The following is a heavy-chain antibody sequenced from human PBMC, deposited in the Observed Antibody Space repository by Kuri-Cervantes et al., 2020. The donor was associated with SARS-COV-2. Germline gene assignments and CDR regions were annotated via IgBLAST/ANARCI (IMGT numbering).Heavy chain of an antibody. J-gene: IGHJ6*03. Sequence: GGSLRLSCAASGFTFSSYWMSWVRQAPGKGLEWVANIKQDGSEKYYVDSVKGRFTISRDNAENSLYLQMNSLKTEDTAVYYCTTDSITGPIMDVWGKGTTVTVSS. CDR2: IKQDGSEK. V-gene: IGHV3-7*03. D-gene: IGHD1-20*01. CDR3: TTDSITGPIMDV. CDR1: GFTFSSYW.